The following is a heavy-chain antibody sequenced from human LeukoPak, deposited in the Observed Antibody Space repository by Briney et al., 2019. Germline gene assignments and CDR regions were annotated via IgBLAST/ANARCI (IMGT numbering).Heavy chain of an antibody. J-gene: IGHJ5*02. D-gene: IGHD2-15*01. V-gene: IGHV3-7*01. CDR2: IKQDGSEK. CDR3: ARDGGYCSGGSCYFNWFDP. CDR1: GFTFSSYW. Sequence: GGSLRLSCAASGFTFSSYWMSWVRQAPGKGLEWVANIKQDGSEKYYVDSVKGRFTISRDNAKNSLYLQMNSLRAEDTAVYYCARDGGYCSGGSCYFNWFDPWGQGTLVTVSS.